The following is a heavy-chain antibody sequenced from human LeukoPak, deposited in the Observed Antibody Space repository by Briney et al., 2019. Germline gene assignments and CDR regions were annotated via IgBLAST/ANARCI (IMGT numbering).Heavy chain of an antibody. Sequence: EGSLRPSCAASGFTVSSNYMSWVRQAPGKGLEWVSVIYSGGSTYYADSVKGRFTISRDNSKNTLYLQMNSLRAEDTAVYYCAADILTGYPEDYFDYWGQGTLVTVSS. CDR3: AADILTGYPEDYFDY. J-gene: IGHJ4*02. CDR2: IYSGGST. CDR1: GFTVSSNY. V-gene: IGHV3-53*01. D-gene: IGHD3-9*01.